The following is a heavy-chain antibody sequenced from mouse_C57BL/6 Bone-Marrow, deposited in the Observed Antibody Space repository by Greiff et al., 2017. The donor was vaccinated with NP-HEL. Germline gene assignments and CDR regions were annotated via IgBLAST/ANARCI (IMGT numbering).Heavy chain of an antibody. D-gene: IGHD3-2*02. V-gene: IGHV1-53*01. CDR2: INPSNGGT. Sequence: VKLQQPGTELVKPGASVKLPCKASGYTFTSNWMHWVRQRPGQGLEWIGNINPSNGGTNYNEKFKSKATLTVDKSSSTAYMQLSSLTSEDSAVYYCARDSGYAFDYWGQGTTLTVSS. CDR3: ARDSGYAFDY. J-gene: IGHJ2*01. CDR1: GYTFTSNW.